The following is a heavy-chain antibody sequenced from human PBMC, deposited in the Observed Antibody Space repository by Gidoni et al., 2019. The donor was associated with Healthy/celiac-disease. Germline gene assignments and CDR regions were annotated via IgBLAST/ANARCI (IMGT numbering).Heavy chain of an antibody. CDR1: GGSFSRAGYY. CDR2: IYDSGST. J-gene: IGHJ5*02. Sequence: QVQLQESGPGLVKPSQTLFLPCTVLGGSFSRAGYYWSWIRQHPGKGREGIGYIYDSGSTYYNPSLKSRVTISVDTSKNQFSLKLSSVTAADTAVYYCARRPQSVYGNYWWFDPWGQGTLVTVSS. CDR3: ARRPQSVYGNYWWFDP. V-gene: IGHV4-31*03. D-gene: IGHD4-17*01.